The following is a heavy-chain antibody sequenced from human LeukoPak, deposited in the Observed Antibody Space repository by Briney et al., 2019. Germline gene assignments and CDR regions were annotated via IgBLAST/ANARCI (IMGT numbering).Heavy chain of an antibody. CDR1: AFTFSTYG. CDR2: IRYDGSNK. D-gene: IGHD4-11*01. CDR3: AKDLTVREGY. V-gene: IGHV3-30*02. Sequence: GGSLRLSCAASAFTFSTYGMHWVRQAPGKGLEWVAFIRYDGSNKYYADSVKGRFTISRDNSKNTLYLQMNSLRAEDTAVYYCAKDLTVREGYWGQGTLVTVSS. J-gene: IGHJ4*02.